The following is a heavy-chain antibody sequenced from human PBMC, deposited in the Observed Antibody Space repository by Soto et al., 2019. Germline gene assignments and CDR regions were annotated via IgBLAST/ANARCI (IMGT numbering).Heavy chain of an antibody. CDR3: ARALVDYYDSSEVPNWFDP. CDR2: IYHRGRT. CDR1: GNSISSYY. V-gene: IGHV4-59*01. D-gene: IGHD3-22*01. J-gene: IGHJ5*02. Sequence: SETLSVTCTFSGNSISSYYWSWIQQPPRKGLEWSGHIYHRGRTNYKPSLKSRVTISVDTSKNEVCRKLRSVTAADTAEHYCARALVDYYDSSEVPNWFDPWGQGTLVTVS.